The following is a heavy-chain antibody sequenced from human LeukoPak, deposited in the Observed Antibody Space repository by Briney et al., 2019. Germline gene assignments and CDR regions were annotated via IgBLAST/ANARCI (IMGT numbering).Heavy chain of an antibody. V-gene: IGHV3-21*01. J-gene: IGHJ4*02. CDR1: GFTFSSYW. D-gene: IGHD3/OR15-3a*01. Sequence: PGGSLRLSCAASGFTFSSYWMHWVRQAPGKGLEWVSSISSSSSYIYYADSVKGRFTISRDNAKNSLYLQMNSLRAEDTAVYYCARGHPEGWTFDYWGQGTLVTVSS. CDR3: ARGHPEGWTFDY. CDR2: ISSSSSYI.